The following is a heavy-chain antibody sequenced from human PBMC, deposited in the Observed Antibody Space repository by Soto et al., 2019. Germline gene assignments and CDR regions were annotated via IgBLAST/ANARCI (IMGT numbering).Heavy chain of an antibody. Sequence: GGSLRLSCAASGFTFSSYGMHWVRQAPGKGLEWVAVISNDGSNKKYADSVKGRFTISRDNSENTLYLQMNSLRAEDTAVYYCAKGCASGGSCYYFDYWGQGTLVTVSS. D-gene: IGHD2-15*01. CDR3: AKGCASGGSCYYFDY. CDR1: GFTFSSYG. J-gene: IGHJ4*02. CDR2: ISNDGSNK. V-gene: IGHV3-30*18.